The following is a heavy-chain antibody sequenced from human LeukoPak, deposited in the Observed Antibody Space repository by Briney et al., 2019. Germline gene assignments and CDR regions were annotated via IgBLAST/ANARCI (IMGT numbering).Heavy chain of an antibody. CDR1: SGSISSNNHY. D-gene: IGHD6-13*01. Sequence: SETLSLTCIVSSGSISSNNHYWGWIRQPQGKRLEWIGSIYYSGSTYYNPSLKSRVTISVDTSKNQFSLKLSSVTAADTAVYYCARDDVSAAAGTHFDYWGQGTLVTVSS. J-gene: IGHJ4*02. CDR3: ARDDVSAAAGTHFDY. CDR2: IYYSGST. V-gene: IGHV4-39*07.